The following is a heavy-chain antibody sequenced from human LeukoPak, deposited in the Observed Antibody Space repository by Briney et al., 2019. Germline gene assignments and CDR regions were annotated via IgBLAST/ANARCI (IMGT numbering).Heavy chain of an antibody. CDR2: ISSSSSYI. CDR3: ARVPARIRGDRESDY. J-gene: IGHJ4*02. D-gene: IGHD2-15*01. V-gene: IGHV3-21*01. CDR1: GFTFSSYS. Sequence: GGSLRLSCAASGFTFSSYSMNWVRQAPGKGLEWVSSISSSSSYIYYADSVKGRFTISRDNAKNSLYLQMNSLRAEDTAVYYCARVPARIRGDRESDYWGQGTLVTVSS.